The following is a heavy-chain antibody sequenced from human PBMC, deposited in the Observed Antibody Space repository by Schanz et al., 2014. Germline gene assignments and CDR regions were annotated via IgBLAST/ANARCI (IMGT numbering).Heavy chain of an antibody. J-gene: IGHJ4*02. D-gene: IGHD3-3*01. CDR3: ARGVRIDY. CDR2: IKQDGSEK. CDR1: GFTFSNYG. V-gene: IGHV3-7*01. Sequence: VQLVESGGGVVQPGRSLRLSCAASGFTFSNYGLVWVRQAPGKGLEWLANIKQDGSEKYYVDSVKGRFTISRDNAKNSLYLQMNSLTAEDTAVYYCARGVRIDYWGQGTLVTVSS.